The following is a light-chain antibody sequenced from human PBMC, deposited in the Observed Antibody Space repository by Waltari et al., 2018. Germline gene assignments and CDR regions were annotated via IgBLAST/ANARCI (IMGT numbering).Light chain of an antibody. Sequence: QSALTQPASVSGSPGQSITISCTGTGGDVGGYTYVSWYQQHAGKAPKVIIYEVSNRPSGVSTRFSASKSGDTASLTISGLQAEDEATYYCSSYTSATTLSVVFGGGTKVTVL. J-gene: IGLJ2*01. V-gene: IGLV2-14*01. CDR3: SSYTSATTLSVV. CDR2: EVS. CDR1: GGDVGGYTY.